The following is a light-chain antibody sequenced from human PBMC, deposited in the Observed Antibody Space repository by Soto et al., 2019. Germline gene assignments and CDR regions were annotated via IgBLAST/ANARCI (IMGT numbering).Light chain of an antibody. V-gene: IGKV1-27*01. CDR2: AAS. J-gene: IGKJ1*01. CDR3: QKYNSAMWT. CDR1: QGISNY. Sequence: DIQMPQSPYAMSASVGDRVTITCRASQGISNYLAWFQQKPGKVPKLLIYAASTLQSGVPSRFSGSGSGTDFTLTISSLQPEDVATYYCQKYNSAMWTFGQGTKVDIK.